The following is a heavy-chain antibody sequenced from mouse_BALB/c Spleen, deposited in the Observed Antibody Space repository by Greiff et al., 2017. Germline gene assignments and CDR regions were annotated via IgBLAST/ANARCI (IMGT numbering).Heavy chain of an antibody. Sequence: EVQLVESGGGLVQPGGSRKLSCAASGFTFSSFGMHWVRQAPEKGLEWVAYISSGSSTIYYADTVKGRFTISRDNPKNTLFLQMTSLRSEDTAMYYCARSGYYGSSYWFAYWGQGTLVTVSA. J-gene: IGHJ3*01. CDR3: ARSGYYGSSYWFAY. CDR1: GFTFSSFG. CDR2: ISSGSSTI. D-gene: IGHD1-1*01. V-gene: IGHV5-17*02.